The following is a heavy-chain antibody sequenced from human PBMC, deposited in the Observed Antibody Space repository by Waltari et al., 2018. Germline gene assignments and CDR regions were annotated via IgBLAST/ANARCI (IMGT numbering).Heavy chain of an antibody. Sequence: QVQLVQSGAEVKKPGASVKVSCKVSGYTLTELSMHWVRQAPGKGLEWMGGFDPEDGETIYAQKFQGRVTMTEDTSTDAAYMGLSSLRSEDTAVYYCATDGYCSGGSCYWLDYWGQGTLVTGSS. CDR3: ATDGYCSGGSCYWLDY. CDR2: FDPEDGET. CDR1: GYTLTELS. J-gene: IGHJ4*02. V-gene: IGHV1-24*01. D-gene: IGHD2-15*01.